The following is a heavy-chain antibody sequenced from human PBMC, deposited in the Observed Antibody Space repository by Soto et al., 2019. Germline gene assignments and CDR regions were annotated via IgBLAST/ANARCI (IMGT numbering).Heavy chain of an antibody. CDR3: ARVNRDYYGSGTYFGSNYFDY. CDR1: GGSISSYY. V-gene: IGHV4-59*01. J-gene: IGHJ4*02. D-gene: IGHD3-10*01. CDR2: LYYSGST. Sequence: SETLSLTCTVSGGSISSYYWSWIRQPPGKGLEWIGYLYYSGSTNYNPSLKSRVTISVDTSKSQFSLKLTSVTAADTAVYYCARVNRDYYGSGTYFGSNYFDYWGQGTLVTVSS.